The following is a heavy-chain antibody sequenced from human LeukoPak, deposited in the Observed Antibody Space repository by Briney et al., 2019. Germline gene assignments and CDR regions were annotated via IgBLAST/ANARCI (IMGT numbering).Heavy chain of an antibody. CDR1: GGSISSYY. CDR3: ARGGGAAAAD. V-gene: IGHV4-34*01. J-gene: IGHJ4*02. D-gene: IGHD6-13*01. Sequence: SETLSLTCTISGGSISSYYWNWIRQPPGKGLEWIGEIDHSGSTNYNPSLKSRVTISVDKSKNQFSLKLSSVTAADTAVYYCARGGGAAAADWGQGTLVTVSS. CDR2: IDHSGST.